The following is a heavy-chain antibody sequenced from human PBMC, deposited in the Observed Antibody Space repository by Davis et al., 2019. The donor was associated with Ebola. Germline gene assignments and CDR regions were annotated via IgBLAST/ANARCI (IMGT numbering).Heavy chain of an antibody. CDR1: GYTFTGYY. Sequence: ASVKVSCKASGYTFTGYYMHWVRQAPGQGLEWMGWINPNSGGTNYAQKFQGWVIMTRDTYISTAYMELSRLRSDDTAVYYCARGDSSGSDYYYYYMDVWGKGTTVTVSS. CDR2: INPNSGGT. J-gene: IGHJ6*03. D-gene: IGHD3-22*01. V-gene: IGHV1-2*04. CDR3: ARGDSSGSDYYYYYMDV.